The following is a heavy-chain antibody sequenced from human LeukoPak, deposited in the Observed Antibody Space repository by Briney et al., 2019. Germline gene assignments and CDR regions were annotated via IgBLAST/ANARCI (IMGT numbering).Heavy chain of an antibody. CDR2: IWYDGSNK. J-gene: IGHJ3*02. Sequence: GGSLRLSCAASGFTFSSYGMHWVRQAPGKGLGWVAVIWYDGSNKYYADYVKGRFTISRDNSKNTMYLQKNSLRAEDTAVYYCARDITIVGGYDAFDIWGQGTMVTVSS. D-gene: IGHD1-26*01. CDR3: ARDITIVGGYDAFDI. CDR1: GFTFSSYG. V-gene: IGHV3-33*01.